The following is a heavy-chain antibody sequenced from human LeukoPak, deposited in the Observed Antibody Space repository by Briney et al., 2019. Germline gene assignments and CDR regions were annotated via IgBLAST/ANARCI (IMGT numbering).Heavy chain of an antibody. CDR1: GYTFTSYG. Sequence: GASVKVSCKASGYTFTSYGINWVRQAPGQGLEWMGWISAYNGNTNYAQKLQGRVTMTTDTSTSTAYMELRSLRSDDTAVYYCARTPSGSGYDSNYYMDVWGKGTTVTVSS. CDR2: ISAYNGNT. V-gene: IGHV1-18*01. D-gene: IGHD5-12*01. CDR3: ARTPSGSGYDSNYYMDV. J-gene: IGHJ6*03.